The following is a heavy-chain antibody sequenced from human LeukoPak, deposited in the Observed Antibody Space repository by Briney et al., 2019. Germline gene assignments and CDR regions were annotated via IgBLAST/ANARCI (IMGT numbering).Heavy chain of an antibody. CDR1: GFTYSSSA. J-gene: IGHJ4*02. D-gene: IGHD2-15*01. CDR2: ISNNGGYT. Sequence: GGSLRLSCAASGFTYSSSAMSWVRQAPGKGLEWVSAISNNGGYTYYADSVQGRFTISRDNSKSTLCLQMNSLRAEDTAVYYCAKQLGYCSDGSCYFPYWGQGTLVTVSS. V-gene: IGHV3-23*01. CDR3: AKQLGYCSDGSCYFPY.